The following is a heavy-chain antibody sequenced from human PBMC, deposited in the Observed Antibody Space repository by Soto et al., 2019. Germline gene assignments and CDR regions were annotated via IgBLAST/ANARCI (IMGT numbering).Heavy chain of an antibody. D-gene: IGHD6-19*01. J-gene: IGHJ4*02. CDR2: INPNSGGT. CDR3: AGAPMLGIAVAGFDY. CDR1: GYTFTGYY. Sequence: ASVKVSCKASGYTFTGYYMHWVRQAPGQGLEWMGWINPNSGGTNYAQKFQGRVTMTRDTSISTAYMELSRLRSDDTAVYYCAGAPMLGIAVAGFDYWGQGTLVTVSS. V-gene: IGHV1-2*02.